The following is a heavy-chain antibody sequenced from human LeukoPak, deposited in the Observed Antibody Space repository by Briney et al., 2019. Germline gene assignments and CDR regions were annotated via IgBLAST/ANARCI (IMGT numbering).Heavy chain of an antibody. D-gene: IGHD3-16*02. CDR2: LDPEDGET. CDR3: ATLYDYVWGSYRPLGY. J-gene: IGHJ4*02. Sequence: ASVKVSCNVSGYTLTELSMHWVRQAPGKGLEWMGGLDPEDGETIYAQKFQGRVTMTEDTSTDTAYMEPSSLRSEDTAVYYCATLYDYVWGSYRPLGYWGQGTLVTVSS. CDR1: GYTLTELS. V-gene: IGHV1-24*01.